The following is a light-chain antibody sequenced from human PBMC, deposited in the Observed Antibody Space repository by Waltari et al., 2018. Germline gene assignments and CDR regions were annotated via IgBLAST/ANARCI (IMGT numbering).Light chain of an antibody. CDR2: DAS. CDR1: QSITTY. CDR3: QQRRSWVT. J-gene: IGKJ5*01. V-gene: IGKV3-11*01. Sequence: EIVLTQSPATLSLSPGERATLSCRASQSITTYLAWYQQKPGQAPRLLIDDASNRATGIPPRFSGSGSGTDFTLTISSLEPEDFAIYYCQQRRSWVTFGQGTRLDIK.